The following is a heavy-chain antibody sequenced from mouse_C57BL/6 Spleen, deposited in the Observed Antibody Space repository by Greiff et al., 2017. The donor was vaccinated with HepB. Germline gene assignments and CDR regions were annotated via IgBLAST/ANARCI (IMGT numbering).Heavy chain of an antibody. CDR3: ARGGWLLHYFDY. J-gene: IGHJ2*01. D-gene: IGHD2-3*01. CDR1: GYTFTDYY. Sequence: VQLQQSGAELVRPGASVKLSCKASGYTFTDYYINWVKQRPGQGLEWIARIYPGSGNTYYNEKFKGKATLTAEKSSSTAYMQLSSLTSEDSAVYFCARGGWLLHYFDYWGQGTTLTVSS. V-gene: IGHV1-76*01. CDR2: IYPGSGNT.